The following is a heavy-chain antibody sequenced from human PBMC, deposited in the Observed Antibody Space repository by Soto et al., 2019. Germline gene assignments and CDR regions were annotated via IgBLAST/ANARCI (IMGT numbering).Heavy chain of an antibody. CDR2: INHSGST. J-gene: IGHJ5*02. CDR1: GGSFSGYY. Sequence: PSETLSLTCAVYGGSFSGYYWSWIRQHPGKGLEWIGEINHSGSTNYNPSLKSRVTISVDTSKNQFSLKLSSVTAADTAVYYCASVRVAAAGSLWGFDPWGQGPLVTVSS. CDR3: ASVRVAAAGSLWGFDP. V-gene: IGHV4-34*01. D-gene: IGHD6-13*01.